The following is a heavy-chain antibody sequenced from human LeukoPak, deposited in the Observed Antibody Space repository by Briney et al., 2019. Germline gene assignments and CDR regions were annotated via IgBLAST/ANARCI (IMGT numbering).Heavy chain of an antibody. V-gene: IGHV3-23*01. CDR2: ISGSGGST. Sequence: PGGSLRLSCVVSGFTFSSYGMNWVRQAPGKGLEWVSAISGSGGSTYYADSVKGRFTISRDNSKNTLYLQMNSLRAEDTAVYYCAKPPLAAAADYGMDVWGQGTTVTVSS. J-gene: IGHJ6*02. CDR1: GFTFSSYG. D-gene: IGHD6-13*01. CDR3: AKPPLAAAADYGMDV.